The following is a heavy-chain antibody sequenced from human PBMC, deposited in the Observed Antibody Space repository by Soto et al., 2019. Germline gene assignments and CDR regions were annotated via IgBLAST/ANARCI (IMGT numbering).Heavy chain of an antibody. Sequence: PGGSLRLSCAASGFTSSSYWMYWVRQAPGKGLVWVSRSNSDGSDTNYADSVKGRFTISRDNAKNTLFLQMNSLRAEDTAVYYCARHVTTVVNIDYWGQGTLVTVSS. J-gene: IGHJ4*02. CDR2: SNSDGSDT. V-gene: IGHV3-74*01. CDR1: GFTSSSYW. CDR3: ARHVTTVVNIDY. D-gene: IGHD4-17*01.